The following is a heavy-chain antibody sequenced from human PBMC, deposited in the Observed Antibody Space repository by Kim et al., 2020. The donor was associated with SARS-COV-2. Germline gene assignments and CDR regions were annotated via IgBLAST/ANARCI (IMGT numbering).Heavy chain of an antibody. D-gene: IGHD3-9*01. Sequence: KFPGRVTITRDTSASAAYMELSSLRSEDTAVYYCASTYYDILTGSGGFDPWGQGTLVTVSS. J-gene: IGHJ5*02. V-gene: IGHV1-3*01. CDR3: ASTYYDILTGSGGFDP.